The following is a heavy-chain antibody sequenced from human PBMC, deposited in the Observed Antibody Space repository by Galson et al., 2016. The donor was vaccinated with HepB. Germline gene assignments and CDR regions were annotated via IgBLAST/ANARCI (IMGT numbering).Heavy chain of an antibody. V-gene: IGHV4-59*01. Sequence: LSLTCTVSGGSISSYYWSWIRQPPGKGLEWLGYISYSGSTNYNPSLKSRVTISVDTSKTQFSLKLSSVTAADTAVYYCARGSSYYPYYYYYYMDVWGKGTTVTVSS. CDR3: ARGSSYYPYYYYYYMDV. J-gene: IGHJ6*03. CDR1: GGSISSYY. D-gene: IGHD1-26*01. CDR2: ISYSGST.